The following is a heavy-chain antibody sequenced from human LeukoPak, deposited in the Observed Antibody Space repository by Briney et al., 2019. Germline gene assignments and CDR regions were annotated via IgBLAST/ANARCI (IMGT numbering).Heavy chain of an antibody. V-gene: IGHV4-4*07. Sequence: PSETLSLTCTVSGGSISSYYWSWIRQPAGKGLEWIGRIHTSGSTNYNPSLKSRVTISVDTSKNHFSLTLNAVTAADTAVYYCASYSGTYSAFEIWGQGTQVTVSS. D-gene: IGHD1-26*01. CDR3: ASYSGTYSAFEI. CDR1: GGSISSYY. J-gene: IGHJ3*02. CDR2: IHTSGST.